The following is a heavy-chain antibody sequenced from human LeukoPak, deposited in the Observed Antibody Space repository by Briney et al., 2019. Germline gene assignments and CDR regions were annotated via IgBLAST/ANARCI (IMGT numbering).Heavy chain of an antibody. CDR1: GFTFTSSA. CDR2: IVVGSGNT. J-gene: IGHJ4*02. Sequence: GASVTVSCKASGFTFTSSAVQWVRQARGQGLEWIGWIVVGSGNTNYAQKFQERVTITRDMSTSTAYMELSSLRSEDTAVYYCAAVGTTGTTYYFDYWGQGTLVTVSS. CDR3: AAVGTTGTTYYFDY. D-gene: IGHD1-1*01. V-gene: IGHV1-58*01.